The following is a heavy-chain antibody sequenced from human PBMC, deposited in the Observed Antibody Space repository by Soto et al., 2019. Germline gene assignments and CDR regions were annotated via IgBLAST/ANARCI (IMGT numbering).Heavy chain of an antibody. Sequence: LRLSCAASGFTFNSYDMHWVRQGPGNGLEWVAFISYDSTKTYYADSVKGRFTISRDNSNSALYVQMNSLTGEDTAVYYCARTRSAWSDFHYYSLDVWGQGTTVTVSS. CDR3: ARTRSAWSDFHYYSLDV. V-gene: IGHV3-30*03. J-gene: IGHJ6*02. CDR2: ISYDSTKT. CDR1: GFTFNSYD. D-gene: IGHD1-26*01.